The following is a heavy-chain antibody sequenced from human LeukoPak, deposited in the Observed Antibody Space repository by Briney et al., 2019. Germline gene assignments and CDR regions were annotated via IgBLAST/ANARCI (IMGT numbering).Heavy chain of an antibody. Sequence: SETLSLTCTVSGGSISSYYWSWIRQPPGKGLEWIGYINYSGSTNYNPSLKSRVTISVDTSKNQFSLKLSSVTAADTAVYYCARHTLALTGRYFDYWGQGTLVTVSS. CDR2: INYSGST. V-gene: IGHV4-59*08. D-gene: IGHD1-14*01. CDR3: ARHTLALTGRYFDY. J-gene: IGHJ4*02. CDR1: GGSISSYY.